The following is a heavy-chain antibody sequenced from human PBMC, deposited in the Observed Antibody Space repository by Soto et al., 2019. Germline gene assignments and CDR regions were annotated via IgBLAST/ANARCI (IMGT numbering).Heavy chain of an antibody. V-gene: IGHV1-69*13. Sequence: SVKVSCKASGGTFSSYAICWARQAPGQGLEWMGGIIPIFGTANYAQKFQGRVTITADESTSTAYMELSSLRSEDTAVYYCATLRYSGSYYSVYYYGMDVWGQGTTVTVSS. CDR3: ATLRYSGSYYSVYYYGMDV. CDR1: GGTFSSYA. D-gene: IGHD1-26*01. CDR2: IIPIFGTA. J-gene: IGHJ6*02.